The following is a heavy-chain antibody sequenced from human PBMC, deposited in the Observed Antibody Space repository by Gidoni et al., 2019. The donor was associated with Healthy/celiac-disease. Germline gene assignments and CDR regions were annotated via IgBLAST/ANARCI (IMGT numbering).Heavy chain of an antibody. V-gene: IGHV3-21*01. CDR3: ARDRAYEAAFDI. Sequence: EVQLVESGGGLVKPGGSLRLSCAPSGSTFSSYSMNWVRQAPGKGLEWVSSISSSSSYIYYADSVKGRFTISRDNAKNSLYLQMNSLRAEDTAVYYCARDRAYEAAFDIWGQGTMVTVSS. J-gene: IGHJ3*02. CDR1: GSTFSSYS. D-gene: IGHD2-8*01. CDR2: ISSSSSYI.